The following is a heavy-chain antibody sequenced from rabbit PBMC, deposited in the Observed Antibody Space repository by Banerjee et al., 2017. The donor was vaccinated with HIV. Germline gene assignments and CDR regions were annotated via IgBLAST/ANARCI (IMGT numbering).Heavy chain of an antibody. D-gene: IGHD3-1*01. Sequence: QSLEECGGDLVQHEGSLTLTCKASGFSFSNNAMCWVRQAPGKGLEWISCIVAGGSGTTYYATWAQCRFTISESSSTTVTLQMTSLTAADTATYFCVRDGDLLGPGTLVTVS. CDR3: VRDGDL. J-gene: IGHJ4*01. V-gene: IGHV1S40*01. CDR2: IVAGGSGTT. CDR1: GFSFSNNA.